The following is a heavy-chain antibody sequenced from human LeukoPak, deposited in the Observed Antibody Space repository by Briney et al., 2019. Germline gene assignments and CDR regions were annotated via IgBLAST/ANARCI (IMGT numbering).Heavy chain of an antibody. Sequence: GGSLRLSCAASGFTFSSYAMSWVRQAPGKGLEWVSTISGSGGSTYYADSVKGRFIISRDNSKNTLYLQMNSLRAEDTAVYYCAKGEEYSYGYYVFKVYYFDYWGQGTLVTVSS. J-gene: IGHJ4*02. CDR2: ISGSGGST. D-gene: IGHD5-18*01. CDR1: GFTFSSYA. V-gene: IGHV3-23*01. CDR3: AKGEEYSYGYYVFKVYYFDY.